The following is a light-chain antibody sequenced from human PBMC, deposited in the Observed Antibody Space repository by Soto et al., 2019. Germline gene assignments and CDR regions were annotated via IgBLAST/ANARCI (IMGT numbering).Light chain of an antibody. Sequence: EVVMTQSPATLSVSPGERVTLSCRASRNVTTNLAWYQQKPGQAPRLLIFSASSRATGVPARFSGSGSATDFTLTISSRQSEDFAVYYCQQSDNWPPWTFGQGTKVEI. CDR1: RNVTTN. V-gene: IGKV3-15*01. J-gene: IGKJ1*01. CDR3: QQSDNWPPWT. CDR2: SAS.